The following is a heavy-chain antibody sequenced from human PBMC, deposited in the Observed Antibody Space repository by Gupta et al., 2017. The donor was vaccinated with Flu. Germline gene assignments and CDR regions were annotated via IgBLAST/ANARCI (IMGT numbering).Heavy chain of an antibody. Sequence: EVQLVESGGDLVQPGRSLRLSCVVSGFNSDDHAMHWVRQAPGKGLEWVSGIFWLSCDTGYADSEKGRFTISRDKAKNSLYLQMNNLRTEDTALYYCIKDLYAGGAGCWGQGTLVTVSS. J-gene: IGHJ4*02. CDR1: GFNSDDHA. V-gene: IGHV3-9*02. D-gene: IGHD2-8*01. CDR3: IKDLYAGGAGC. CDR2: IFWLSCDT.